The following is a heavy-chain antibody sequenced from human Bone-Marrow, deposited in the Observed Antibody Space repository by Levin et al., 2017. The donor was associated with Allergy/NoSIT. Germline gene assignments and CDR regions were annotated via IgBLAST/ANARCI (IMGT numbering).Heavy chain of an antibody. Sequence: SCTVSGGSISSYYWSWIRQPPGKGLEWIGYIYYSGSTNYNPSLKSRVTISVDTSKNQFSLKLSSVTAADTAVYYCARDRGDYGDFGYYFDYWGQGTLVTVSS. CDR2: IYYSGST. D-gene: IGHD4-17*01. J-gene: IGHJ4*02. CDR1: GGSISSYY. V-gene: IGHV4-59*01. CDR3: ARDRGDYGDFGYYFDY.